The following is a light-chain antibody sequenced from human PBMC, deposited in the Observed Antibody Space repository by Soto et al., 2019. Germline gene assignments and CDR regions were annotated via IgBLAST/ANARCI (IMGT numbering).Light chain of an antibody. J-gene: IGKJ2*01. CDR3: QQYNNWPPYT. CDR2: GAS. CDR1: QSVSSN. V-gene: IGKV3-15*01. Sequence: EIVMTQSPATLSVSPGERATLSCRASQSVSSNLAWYQQKPCQAPRLLIYGASTRATGIPARFSGSGSGTEFTLNISSLQSEDFAVYYCQQYNNWPPYTFGQGTKLEIK.